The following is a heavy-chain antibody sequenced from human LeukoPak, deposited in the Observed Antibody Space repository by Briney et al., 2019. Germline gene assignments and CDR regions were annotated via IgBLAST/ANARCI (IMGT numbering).Heavy chain of an antibody. J-gene: IGHJ4*02. D-gene: IGHD4-17*01. CDR2: INPNSGDT. CDR1: GYTFTSYG. Sequence: GASVKVSCKASGYTFTSYGIGWVRQAPGQGLEWMGRINPNSGDTKYAQQFQGRVTITRDTSISTAYMELSRLRSDDTAVYYCAREDFGDYYFDYWGQGTLVTVSS. V-gene: IGHV1-2*06. CDR3: AREDFGDYYFDY.